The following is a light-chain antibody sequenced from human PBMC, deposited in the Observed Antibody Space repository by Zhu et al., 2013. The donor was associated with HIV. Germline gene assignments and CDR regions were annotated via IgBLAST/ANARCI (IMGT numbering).Light chain of an antibody. CDR1: ISNIGSNT. CDR2: SRN. Sequence: QSVLTQPPSVSGTPGQRVTISCSGSISNIGSNTVNWFQQLPGRAPKLLVDSRNYRPSGVPDRFSYSKSGTSVSLAISGLQSDDEADYYCSAWDDSLNGVVFGAGTKLTVL. J-gene: IGLJ3*02. CDR3: SAWDDSLNGVV. V-gene: IGLV1-44*01.